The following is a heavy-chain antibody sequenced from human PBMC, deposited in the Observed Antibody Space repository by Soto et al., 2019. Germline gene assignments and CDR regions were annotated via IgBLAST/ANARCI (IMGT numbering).Heavy chain of an antibody. Sequence: EVQLVESGGGLIQPGGSLRLSCAASGFSFNTYAMNWVRQAPGKGLEWISYISSSSSRIYYADSVKGRFTLSRDNAKNSLYLQMNSLRTEDTAVYYCASDPGIAAAGMYYWGQGTLVTVSS. CDR2: ISSSSSRI. CDR3: ASDPGIAAAGMYY. CDR1: GFSFNTYA. V-gene: IGHV3-48*04. J-gene: IGHJ4*02. D-gene: IGHD6-25*01.